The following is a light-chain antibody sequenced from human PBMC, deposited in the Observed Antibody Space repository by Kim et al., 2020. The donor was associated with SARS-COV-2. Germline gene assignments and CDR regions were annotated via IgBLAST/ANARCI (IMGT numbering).Light chain of an antibody. CDR1: QSVSRY. Sequence: LSPGERATPSCRASQSVSRYLAWYQQTPGQAPRLLIYDASNRASGIPPRFSGSGSETNFTLTISSLEPEDFAVYYCQHRSNWPLTFGGGTKVDIK. J-gene: IGKJ4*01. CDR3: QHRSNWPLT. CDR2: DAS. V-gene: IGKV3-11*01.